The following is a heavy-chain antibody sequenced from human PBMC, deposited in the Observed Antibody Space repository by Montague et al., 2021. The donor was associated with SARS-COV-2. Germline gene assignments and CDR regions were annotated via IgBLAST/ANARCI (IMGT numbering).Heavy chain of an antibody. Sequence: SETLSLTCTVSGGSITGYYWSWLRRSPGKGLEWIAYIYDGGAVNXXPSLGSRVTISTDTSKNRLSLKANSVTAADTAVYYCVRGHPYGGPRGAYDIWGQGTVVTVSS. V-gene: IGHV4-59*01. D-gene: IGHD4-23*01. CDR2: IYDGGAV. J-gene: IGHJ3*02. CDR1: GGSITGYY. CDR3: VRGHPYGGPRGAYDI.